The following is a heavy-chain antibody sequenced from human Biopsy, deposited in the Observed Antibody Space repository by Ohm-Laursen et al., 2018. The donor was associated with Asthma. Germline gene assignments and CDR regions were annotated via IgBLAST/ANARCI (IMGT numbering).Heavy chain of an antibody. CDR1: GGAIDSGAYY. D-gene: IGHD3-22*01. Sequence: TLSLTCTVSGGAIDSGAYYWSWIRQHPGKGLEWIGFIYYSGSTYYNPSLKSRVSISIDTSKNQFSLKLSSVTAADTAVYYCARAQDYYDSRGYYRSLDYWGQGTLVTVSS. CDR2: IYYSGST. CDR3: ARAQDYYDSRGYYRSLDY. V-gene: IGHV4-31*03. J-gene: IGHJ4*02.